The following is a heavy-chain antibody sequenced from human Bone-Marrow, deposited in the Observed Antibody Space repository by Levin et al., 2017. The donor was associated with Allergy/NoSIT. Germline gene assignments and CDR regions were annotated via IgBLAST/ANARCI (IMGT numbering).Heavy chain of an antibody. V-gene: IGHV4-34*01. CDR2: INHSGST. Sequence: SETLSLTCAVYGGSFSGYYWSWIRQPPGKGLEWIGEINHSGSTNYNPSLKSRVTISVDTSKNQFSLKLSSVTAADTAVYYCARGRNEITMVRGHVSGGNWFDPWGQGTLVTVSS. J-gene: IGHJ5*02. CDR3: ARGRNEITMVRGHVSGGNWFDP. CDR1: GGSFSGYY. D-gene: IGHD3-10*01.